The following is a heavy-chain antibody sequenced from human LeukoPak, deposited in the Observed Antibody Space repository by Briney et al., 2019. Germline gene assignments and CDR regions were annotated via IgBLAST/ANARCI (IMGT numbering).Heavy chain of an antibody. V-gene: IGHV3-15*01. D-gene: IGHD5-12*01. CDR2: IKSKTDGGTT. Sequence: PGGSLRLSCAASGFTFSNAWMSWVRQAPGKGLEWVGRIKSKTDGGTTDYSAPVKGRFTISRDDSKNTLYLQMNSLKTDDTAVYYCTTFPGRGSYDTDYFDYWGQGTLVTVSS. CDR1: GFTFSNAW. J-gene: IGHJ4*02. CDR3: TTFPGRGSYDTDYFDY.